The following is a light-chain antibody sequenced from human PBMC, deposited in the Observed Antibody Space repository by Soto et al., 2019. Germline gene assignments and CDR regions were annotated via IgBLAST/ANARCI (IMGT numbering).Light chain of an antibody. Sequence: QSVLTQPPSVASAPGQKVTFSCSGSNPNIGKNYVSWYQQVPGTAPKLLIYEDNKRRSGIPDRFSGSKSGTSATLGITGLQTGDEADYYCGTWDSSLSVFVFGTGTKVTVL. CDR2: EDN. V-gene: IGLV1-51*02. J-gene: IGLJ1*01. CDR1: NPNIGKNY. CDR3: GTWDSSLSVFV.